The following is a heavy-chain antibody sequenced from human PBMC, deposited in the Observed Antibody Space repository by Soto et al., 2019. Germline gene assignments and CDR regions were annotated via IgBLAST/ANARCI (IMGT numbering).Heavy chain of an antibody. J-gene: IGHJ6*02. CDR2: ISSYNGNT. V-gene: IGHV1-18*01. Sequence: ASVKVSCKASGYTFITYGISWVRQAPGQGLEWMGWISSYNGNTNYAQKLQGRVTMTTDTSTTTAYMELRSLRSDDTAVYYCARLRHSANIRATDYYYAMDIWGQGTMVTVSS. CDR3: ARLRHSANIRATDYYYAMDI. CDR1: GYTFITYG. D-gene: IGHD5-12*01.